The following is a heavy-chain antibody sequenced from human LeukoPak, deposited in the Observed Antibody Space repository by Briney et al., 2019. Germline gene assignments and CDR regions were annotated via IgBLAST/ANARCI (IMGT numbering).Heavy chain of an antibody. Sequence: SETLSLTCTVSDDSISSNDYYWGWIRQPPGKGLEWLGSISYSGSTYYKPSLKSRVTISVDTSKNQFSLKLSSVTAADTAVYYCARRCAGGDCYGAFDYWGQGTLVTVSS. V-gene: IGHV4-39*01. CDR1: DDSISSNDYY. CDR2: ISYSGST. J-gene: IGHJ4*02. D-gene: IGHD2-21*01. CDR3: ARRCAGGDCYGAFDY.